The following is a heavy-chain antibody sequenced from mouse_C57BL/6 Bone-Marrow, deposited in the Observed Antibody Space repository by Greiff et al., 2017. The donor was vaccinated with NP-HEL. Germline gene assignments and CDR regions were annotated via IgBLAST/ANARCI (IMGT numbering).Heavy chain of an antibody. Sequence: EVKLVESGGGLVQPGGSLKLSCAASGFTFSDYYMYWVRQTPEKRLEWVAYISNGGGRTYYPDTVKGRLTISRDNAKNTLYLQMSRLKSEDTAMYYCARLAPFAYWGQGTLVTVSA. CDR2: ISNGGGRT. J-gene: IGHJ3*01. CDR3: ARLAPFAY. CDR1: GFTFSDYY. V-gene: IGHV5-12*01.